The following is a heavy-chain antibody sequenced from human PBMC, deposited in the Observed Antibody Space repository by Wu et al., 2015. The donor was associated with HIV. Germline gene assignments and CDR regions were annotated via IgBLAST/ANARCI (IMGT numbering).Heavy chain of an antibody. CDR2: INPDTGDT. Sequence: QVQLVQSGAQVQRSGASVKVSCKTSGYTFTDYYIHWVRQAPGQGLQWMGWINPDTGDTKYSQKFKGSVTMTRDTSISTVYMVLTSLKSNDTAIYYCARDWQYQVTFGDFYMD. CDR3: ARDWQYQVTFGDFYMD. D-gene: IGHD3-3*01. J-gene: IGHJ6*03. V-gene: IGHV1-2*02. CDR1: GYTFTDYY.